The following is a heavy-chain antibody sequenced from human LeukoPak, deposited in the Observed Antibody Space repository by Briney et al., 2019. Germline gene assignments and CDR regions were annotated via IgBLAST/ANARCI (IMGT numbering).Heavy chain of an antibody. D-gene: IGHD2-2*01. CDR1: GGTFSSYA. CDR3: ARDPDQYCSSTSCSPNVRGV. V-gene: IGHV1-69*13. Sequence: SVKVSCKASGGTFSSYAIGWVRQAPGQGLEWMGGIIPIFGTANYAQKFQGRVTTTADESTSTAYMELSSLRSEDTAVYYCARDPDQYCSSTSCSPNVRGVWGKGTTVTVSS. CDR2: IIPIFGTA. J-gene: IGHJ6*04.